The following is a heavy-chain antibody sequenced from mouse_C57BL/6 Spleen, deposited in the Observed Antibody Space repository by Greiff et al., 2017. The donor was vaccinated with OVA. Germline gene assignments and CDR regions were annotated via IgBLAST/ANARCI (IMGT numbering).Heavy chain of an antibody. CDR1: GYTFTSYW. CDR3: AREGKLDYGYFDV. J-gene: IGHJ1*03. CDR2: IDPSDSYT. Sequence: QVQLQQPGAELVKPGASVKLSCKASGYTFTSYWMQWVKQRPGQGLEWIGEIDPSDSYTNYNQKFKGKATLTVDTSSSTAYMQLSSLTSEDSAVYYCAREGKLDYGYFDVWGTGTTVTVSS. V-gene: IGHV1-50*01. D-gene: IGHD1-3*01.